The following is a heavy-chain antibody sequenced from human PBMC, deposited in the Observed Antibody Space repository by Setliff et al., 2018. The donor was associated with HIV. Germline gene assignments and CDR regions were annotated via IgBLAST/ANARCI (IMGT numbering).Heavy chain of an antibody. J-gene: IGHJ5*02. CDR2: ISDSGGTT. Sequence: PGGSLRLSCAASGFTFSSYAMSWVRQAPGKGLEWVSVISDSGGTTYYADSVKGRFTISRDNSKNTLYLQMNSLRAEDTAVYYCAKDRGTPEKCLDPWGQGTLVTVSS. CDR3: AKDRGTPEKCLDP. V-gene: IGHV3-23*01. CDR1: GFTFSSYA. D-gene: IGHD3-16*01.